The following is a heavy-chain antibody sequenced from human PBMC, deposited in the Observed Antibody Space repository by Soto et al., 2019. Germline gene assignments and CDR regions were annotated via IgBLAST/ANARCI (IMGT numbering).Heavy chain of an antibody. CDR3: AKTRYYYDSSGYYGY. V-gene: IGHV3-23*01. CDR2: ISGSGGST. CDR1: GFTFSSYA. Sequence: GGSLRLSCAASGFTFSSYAMSWVRQAPGKGLEWVSAISGSGGSTYYADSVKGRSTISRDNSKNTLYLQMNSLRAEDTAVYYCAKTRYYYDSSGYYGYWGQGTLVTVSS. D-gene: IGHD3-22*01. J-gene: IGHJ4*02.